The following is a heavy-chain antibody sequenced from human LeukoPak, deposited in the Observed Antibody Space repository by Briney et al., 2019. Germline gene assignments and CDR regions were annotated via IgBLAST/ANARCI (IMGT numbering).Heavy chain of an antibody. Sequence: HAGGSLRLSCAASEFTFSSFGMSWVRQAPGKGLEWVSAISVIDDSTYYADSVKGRFTISRDNPKNTLYLQMNSLRAEDTAVYYCAKAPVSIGYLFDFWGQGTLVTVSS. CDR2: ISVIDDST. CDR3: AKAPVSIGYLFDF. V-gene: IGHV3-23*01. J-gene: IGHJ4*02. CDR1: EFTFSSFG. D-gene: IGHD6-6*01.